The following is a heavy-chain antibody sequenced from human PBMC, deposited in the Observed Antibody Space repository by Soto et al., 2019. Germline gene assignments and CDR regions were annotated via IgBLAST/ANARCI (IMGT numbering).Heavy chain of an antibody. D-gene: IGHD3-3*02. CDR1: GGTFSSYA. Sequence: GASVKVSRKASGGTFSSYAISWVRQAPGQGLEWMGGIIPIFGTANYAQKFQGRFTISRDNSKNSLYLQMNSLRAEDTAVYYCARDRLSMVADITYFFDYWGQGTPVTVSS. CDR2: IIPIFGTA. V-gene: IGHV1-69*05. J-gene: IGHJ4*02. CDR3: ARDRLSMVADITYFFDY.